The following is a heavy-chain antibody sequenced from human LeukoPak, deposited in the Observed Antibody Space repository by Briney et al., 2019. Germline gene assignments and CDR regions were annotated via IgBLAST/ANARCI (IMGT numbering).Heavy chain of an antibody. V-gene: IGHV3-23*01. CDR1: GLSGLAFSNYA. Sequence: GGSLRLSCGVSGLSGLAFSNYAMSWVRQAPGKGLEWVSFISGSGAIIEYADSVEGRFTISRDNAKYTLFLQMNSLRAEDTAVYYCAKDISSDIVRGNFDYWGQGTLVTVSS. D-gene: IGHD3-10*01. J-gene: IGHJ4*02. CDR3: AKDISSDIVRGNFDY. CDR2: ISGSGAII.